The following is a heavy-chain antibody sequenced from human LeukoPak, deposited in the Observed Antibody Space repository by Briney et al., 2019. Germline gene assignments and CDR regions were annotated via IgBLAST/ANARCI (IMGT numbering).Heavy chain of an antibody. CDR3: AKRHFDWSTNYYYGMDV. J-gene: IGHJ6*02. D-gene: IGHD3-9*01. V-gene: IGHV3-23*01. CDR2: ISGNAVNI. CDR1: GFTFSSYA. Sequence: GGSLRLSCAASGFTFSSYAVSWLRQAPGKGLEWVSGISGNAVNIFYADSVKGRFTISRDNSNNTLFLLMNSLRAEDTAVYYCAKRHFDWSTNYYYGMDVWGQGTTVTVSS.